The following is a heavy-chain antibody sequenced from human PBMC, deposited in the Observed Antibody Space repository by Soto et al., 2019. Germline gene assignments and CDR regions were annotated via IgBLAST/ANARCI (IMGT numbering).Heavy chain of an antibody. CDR1: VCSISSSGYY. CDR2: IYYSGST. D-gene: IGHD1-26*01. CDR3: SRGSRYSWSSSDYYYDMDV. V-gene: IGHV4-31*03. J-gene: IGHJ6*02. Sequence: TLSLTCTVSVCSISSSGYYWSWIRQHPGKGLEWIVYIYYSGSTYYNPSLKSRVTISVDTSKNQFSLKLSSVTAADTAVYYCSRGSRYSWSSSDYYYDMDVWGQGTTVTVSS.